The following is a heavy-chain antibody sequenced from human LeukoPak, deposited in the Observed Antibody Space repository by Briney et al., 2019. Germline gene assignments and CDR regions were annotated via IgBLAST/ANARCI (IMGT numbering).Heavy chain of an antibody. CDR2: INHSGST. Sequence: SETLSLTCAVYGGSFSGYYWSWIRQPPGKGLEWIGEINHSGSTNYNPSLKSRVTISVDTSKNQFSLKLSSVTAADTAVYYCARESGGSYDYWGQGTLVTVSS. J-gene: IGHJ4*02. CDR1: GGSFSGYY. CDR3: ARESGGSYDY. D-gene: IGHD1-26*01. V-gene: IGHV4-34*01.